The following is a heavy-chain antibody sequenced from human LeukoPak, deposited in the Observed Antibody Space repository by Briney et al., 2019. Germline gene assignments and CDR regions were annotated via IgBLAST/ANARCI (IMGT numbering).Heavy chain of an antibody. CDR1: GFTFGSHA. CDR2: ISGSGGNT. CDR3: AKAPITMVRGVPYFFDY. V-gene: IGHV3-23*01. D-gene: IGHD3-10*01. Sequence: GGSLRLSCAASGFTFGSHAMGWVRQAPGKGLEWVSAISGSGGNTYYADSVKGRFIISRDNSKNTLYLQMNSLRAEDTAVYYCAKAPITMVRGVPYFFDYWGQGTLVTVSS. J-gene: IGHJ4*02.